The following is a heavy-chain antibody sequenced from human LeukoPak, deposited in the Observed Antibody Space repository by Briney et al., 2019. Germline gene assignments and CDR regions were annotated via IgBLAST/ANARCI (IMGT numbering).Heavy chain of an antibody. CDR2: IYTSGST. V-gene: IGHV4-61*02. CDR1: GGSISSSNW. CDR3: ARETYSGSYSCFDY. Sequence: SETLSLTCAVSGGSISSSNWWSWVRQPAGKGLEWIGRIYTSGSTNYNPSLKSRVTISVDTSKNQFSLKLSSVTAADTAVYYCARETYSGSYSCFDYWGQGTLVTVSS. J-gene: IGHJ4*02. D-gene: IGHD1-26*01.